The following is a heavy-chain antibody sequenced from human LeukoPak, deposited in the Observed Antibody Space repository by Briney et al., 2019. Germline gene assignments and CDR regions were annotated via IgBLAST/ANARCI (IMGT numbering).Heavy chain of an antibody. CDR2: IYTSGST. Sequence: SETLSLTCTVSGGSISTYYWSWIRQPAGKGLEWIGRIYTSGSTNYNPSLKSRVTMSVDTSKNQFSLKLSSVTAADTAVYYCARVSYDFWSGYSNVDINDAFDIWGQGTMVTVSS. D-gene: IGHD3-3*01. CDR1: GGSISTYY. V-gene: IGHV4-4*07. CDR3: ARVSYDFWSGYSNVDINDAFDI. J-gene: IGHJ3*02.